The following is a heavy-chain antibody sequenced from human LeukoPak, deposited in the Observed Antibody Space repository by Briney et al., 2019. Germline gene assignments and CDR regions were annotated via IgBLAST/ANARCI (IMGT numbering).Heavy chain of an antibody. D-gene: IGHD6-19*01. V-gene: IGHV1-2*02. Sequence: ASVKVSCKPSGYTFSDYFIHWVRQAPGQGLEWMGWINPYSGVTNSAQKFQGRVTMTTDTSIRTVYMEVSRTRSDDTAVYYCARGMAVGGTKIGFDYWGRGTVVTVSS. CDR1: GYTFSDYF. J-gene: IGHJ4*02. CDR3: ARGMAVGGTKIGFDY. CDR2: INPYSGVT.